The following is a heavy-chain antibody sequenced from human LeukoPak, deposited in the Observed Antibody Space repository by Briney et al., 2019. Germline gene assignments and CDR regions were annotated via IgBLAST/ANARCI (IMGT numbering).Heavy chain of an antibody. D-gene: IGHD2-2*01. CDR1: GFTFSNAY. J-gene: IGHJ3*02. CDR3: AKGGVVVPAARLRAFDI. CDR2: IKPKTDGETA. V-gene: IGHV3-15*07. Sequence: GGSLRLSCAASGFTFSNAYMNWVRQAPGKGLEWVGRIKPKTDGETAEYAAPVKDRFSISRDDSKSMMYLQMNSLKTEDTAVYYCAKGGVVVPAARLRAFDIWGQGTMVTVSS.